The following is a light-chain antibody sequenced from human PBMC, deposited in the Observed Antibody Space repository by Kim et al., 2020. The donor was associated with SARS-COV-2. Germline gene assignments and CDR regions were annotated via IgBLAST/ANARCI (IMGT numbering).Light chain of an antibody. Sequence: DIQMTQSPSTLSASVGGRVTITCRASQSISTWLAWYQQKPGKAPKLLIYKASSLESGVPSRFSGGGSGTEFTLTISSLQPDDFATYYCQQYNSYPWTFGQGTKVDIK. CDR1: QSISTW. CDR3: QQYNSYPWT. CDR2: KAS. J-gene: IGKJ1*01. V-gene: IGKV1-5*03.